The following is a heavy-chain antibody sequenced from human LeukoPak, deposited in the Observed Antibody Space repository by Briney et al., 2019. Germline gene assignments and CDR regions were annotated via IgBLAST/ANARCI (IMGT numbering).Heavy chain of an antibody. CDR3: ARDSHPRNSSGWNFDY. D-gene: IGHD6-19*01. Sequence: GGSLRLSCAASGFTFSSYSMNWVRQAPGKGLEWVSSISSSSSYIYYADSVKGRFTISRGNAKNSLYLQMNSLRAEDTAVYYCARDSHPRNSSGWNFDYWGQGTLVTVSS. J-gene: IGHJ4*02. CDR2: ISSSSSYI. V-gene: IGHV3-21*01. CDR1: GFTFSSYS.